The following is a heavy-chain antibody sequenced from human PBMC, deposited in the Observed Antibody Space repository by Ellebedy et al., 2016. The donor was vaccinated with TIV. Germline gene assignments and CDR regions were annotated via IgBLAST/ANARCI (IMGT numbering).Heavy chain of an antibody. CDR1: GFSFRSYW. CDR3: ATDGSYGDYLSPTHAFVI. D-gene: IGHD4-17*01. J-gene: IGHJ3*02. CDR2: IRQDGADQ. Sequence: GESLKISCAASGFSFRSYWMTWVRQAPGRGLEWVANIRQDGADQHYVDSVKGRFTISRDNAKKSLYLQMNSLRAEDTAVYYCATDGSYGDYLSPTHAFVIWGQGTKLTVSS. V-gene: IGHV3-7*01.